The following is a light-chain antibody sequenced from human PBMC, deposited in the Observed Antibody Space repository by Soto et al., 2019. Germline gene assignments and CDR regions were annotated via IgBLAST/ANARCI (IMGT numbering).Light chain of an antibody. CDR2: GAS. Sequence: EIVLTQSPGTMSLSPGERATLSCRASQSVSNNWLAWYQQKPGQAPRLLIYGASSRATGIADRFSGSGSGTDVTLTISRLEPEDFALYYCQQYGSSPTTFGQGTKVEIK. J-gene: IGKJ1*01. V-gene: IGKV3-20*01. CDR3: QQYGSSPTT. CDR1: QSVSNNW.